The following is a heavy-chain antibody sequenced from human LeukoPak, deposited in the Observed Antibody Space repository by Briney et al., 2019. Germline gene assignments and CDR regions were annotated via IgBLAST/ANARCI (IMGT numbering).Heavy chain of an antibody. J-gene: IGHJ4*02. CDR2: IYTSGST. CDR1: GGSISSYY. V-gene: IGHV4-4*09. D-gene: IGHD6-13*01. Sequence: SETLSLTCTVSGGSISSYYWSWIRQPPGKGLEWIGYIYTSGSTNYNPSIKSRVTISVDTSKNQFSLKLSSVTAADTAVYYCARHKRSSSWSEAPFDYWGQGTLVTVSS. CDR3: ARHKRSSSWSEAPFDY.